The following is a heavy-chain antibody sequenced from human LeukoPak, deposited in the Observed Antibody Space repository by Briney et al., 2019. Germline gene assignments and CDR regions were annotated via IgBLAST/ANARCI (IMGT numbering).Heavy chain of an antibody. Sequence: GGSLRLSCAASGFTFSSYWMSWVRQAPGKGLEWVANIKQDGSEKYYVDSVKGRFTISRDNAKNSLYLQMSSLRAEDTAVYYCARPPYSSSSDYWGQGTLVTVSS. V-gene: IGHV3-7*01. CDR2: IKQDGSEK. CDR1: GFTFSSYW. J-gene: IGHJ4*02. D-gene: IGHD6-6*01. CDR3: ARPPYSSSSDY.